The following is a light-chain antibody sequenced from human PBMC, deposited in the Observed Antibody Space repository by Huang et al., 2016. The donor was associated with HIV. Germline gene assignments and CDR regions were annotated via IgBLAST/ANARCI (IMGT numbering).Light chain of an antibody. CDR2: GSS. CDR1: QSIANK. CDR3: QQYNVWPYT. J-gene: IGKJ2*01. V-gene: IGKV3-15*01. Sequence: LLTQSPVTLSVSPGENVTLSCRASQSIANKLAWYPQRPGQAPSLLIYGSSTRIIDIPGRFNGSASGTQFILTITSLQPDDFTVYYCQQYNVWPYTFGQGTKLEIK.